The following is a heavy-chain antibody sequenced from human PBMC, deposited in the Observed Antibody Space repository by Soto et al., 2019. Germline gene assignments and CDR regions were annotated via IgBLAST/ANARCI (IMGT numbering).Heavy chain of an antibody. Sequence: QVQLVESGGGVVQPGRSLRLSCAASGFTFSSYGMHWVRQAPGKGLEWVAVISYDGSNKYYADSVKGRFTISRDNPKNTMYLQMDSLRAEDTAVYYCAKVASGYSYGSFDYWGQGTLVTVSS. CDR3: AKVASGYSYGSFDY. D-gene: IGHD5-18*01. J-gene: IGHJ4*02. CDR1: GFTFSSYG. V-gene: IGHV3-30*18. CDR2: ISYDGSNK.